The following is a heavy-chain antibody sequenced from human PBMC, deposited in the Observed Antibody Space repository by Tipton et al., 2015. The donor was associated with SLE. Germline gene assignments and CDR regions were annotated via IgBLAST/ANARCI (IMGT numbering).Heavy chain of an antibody. V-gene: IGHV3-11*06. CDR3: AREVIRRVVSDWYVPEAFDI. CDR2: ISSSSSYT. Sequence: GSLRLSCAASGFTFSDYYMSWLRQAPGKGLEWVSYISSSSSYTKYADSVKGRFTISRDNAKNSLYLHMNSLRAEDTAVYYCAREVIRRVVSDWYVPEAFDIWGQGTMVTVSS. D-gene: IGHD6-19*01. CDR1: GFTFSDYY. J-gene: IGHJ3*02.